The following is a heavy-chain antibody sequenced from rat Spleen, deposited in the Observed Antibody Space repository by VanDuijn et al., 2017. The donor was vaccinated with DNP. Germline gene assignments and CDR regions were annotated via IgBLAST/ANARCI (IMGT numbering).Heavy chain of an antibody. Sequence: EVELVESGGGLVQPGRSLKLSCAAAGFSFSNYNMAWVRQAPKKGLEWVATITTSDGSTYYPDSVKGRCTISRDDAKSTLYLQMDSLRSEDTATYYCVTRGKYGGYDYWGQGVMVTVSS. CDR2: ITTSDGST. V-gene: IGHV5-25*01. D-gene: IGHD1-11*01. CDR3: VTRGKYGGYDY. CDR1: GFSFSNYN. J-gene: IGHJ2*01.